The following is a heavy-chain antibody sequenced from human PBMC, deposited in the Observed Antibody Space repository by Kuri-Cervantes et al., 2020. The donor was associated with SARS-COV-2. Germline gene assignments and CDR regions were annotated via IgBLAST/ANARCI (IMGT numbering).Heavy chain of an antibody. Sequence: GGSLRLSCAASGFTFSSYGMHWVRQAPGKGLEWVSSISSSSSYIYYADSVKGRFTISRDNAKNSLYLQMNSLRAEDTAVYYCAIGGWGFFGNAFDIWGQGTMVTVSS. CDR1: GFTFSSYG. J-gene: IGHJ3*02. D-gene: IGHD7-27*01. CDR2: ISSSSSYI. CDR3: AIGGWGFFGNAFDI. V-gene: IGHV3-21*01.